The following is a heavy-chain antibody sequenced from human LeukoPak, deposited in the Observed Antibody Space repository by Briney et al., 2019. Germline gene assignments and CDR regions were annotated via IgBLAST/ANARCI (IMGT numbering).Heavy chain of an antibody. CDR2: ISSSSSYI. Sequence: GGSLRLSCAASGFTFSSYSMNWVRQAPGKGLEWVSSISSSSSYIYYADSVKGRFTVSRDNAKNTLYLQMNSLRAEDTAVYYCARERKYDSNFDYWGQGTLVTVSS. D-gene: IGHD1-1*01. CDR1: GFTFSSYS. CDR3: ARERKYDSNFDY. J-gene: IGHJ4*02. V-gene: IGHV3-21*01.